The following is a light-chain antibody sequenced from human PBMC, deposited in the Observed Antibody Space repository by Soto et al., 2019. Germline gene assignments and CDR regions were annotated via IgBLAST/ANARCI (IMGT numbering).Light chain of an antibody. CDR1: QSVTSNY. V-gene: IGKV1-5*03. CDR2: KAS. J-gene: IGKJ1*01. CDR3: QQYNSYWT. Sequence: TQSPGTVSLSPGERATLSCRASQSVTSNYLAWYQQKPGRAPKLLIYKASSLESGVPSRFSGSGFGTEFTLTINSLQPDDFATYYCQQYNSYWTFGQGTKVEMK.